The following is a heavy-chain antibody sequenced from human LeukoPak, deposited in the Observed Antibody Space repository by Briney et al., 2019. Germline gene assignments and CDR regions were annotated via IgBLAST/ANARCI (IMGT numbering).Heavy chain of an antibody. V-gene: IGHV4-39*01. Sequence: SETLSLTCTVSGGSISSSSYYWGWIRQPPGEGLEWIGSIYYSGSTYYNPSLKSRVTISVDTSKNQFSLKLSSVTAADTAVYYCARHVGYSYGYYFDYWGQGTLITVSS. CDR2: IYYSGST. D-gene: IGHD5-18*01. CDR1: GGSISSSSYY. J-gene: IGHJ4*02. CDR3: ARHVGYSYGYYFDY.